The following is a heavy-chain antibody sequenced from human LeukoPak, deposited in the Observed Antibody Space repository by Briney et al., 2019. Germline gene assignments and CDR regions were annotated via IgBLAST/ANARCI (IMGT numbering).Heavy chain of an antibody. J-gene: IGHJ4*02. D-gene: IGHD3-3*01. CDR1: GYTFTGYY. CDR3: ARAGKYYDFWSGYYYFDY. Sequence: ASVKVSCKASGYTFTGYYMHWVRQAPGQGLEWMGWINPNSGGTNYAQKFQGRVTMTRDTSISTAYMKLSRLRSDDTAVYYCARAGKYYDFWSGYYYFDYWGQGTLVTVSS. CDR2: INPNSGGT. V-gene: IGHV1-2*02.